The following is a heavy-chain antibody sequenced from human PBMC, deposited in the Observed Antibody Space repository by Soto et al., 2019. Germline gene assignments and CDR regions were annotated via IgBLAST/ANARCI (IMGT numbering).Heavy chain of an antibody. V-gene: IGHV4-34*01. CDR3: AKGRAGGYCDY. Sequence: QVQLQQWGARLLKPSETLSLTCAVFGGSFSDSYWSWIRQPPGKGLEWIGEINHTGSTNYNPSLKSRVTISVYEPMTQFCLKLGSLGAAGTAVCYSAKGRAGGYCDYWGQGILGTVSS. CDR1: GGSFSDSY. J-gene: IGHJ4*02. CDR2: INHTGST. D-gene: IGHD3-10*01.